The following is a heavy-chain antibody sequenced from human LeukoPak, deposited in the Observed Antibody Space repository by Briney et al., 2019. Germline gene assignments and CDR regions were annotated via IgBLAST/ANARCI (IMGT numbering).Heavy chain of an antibody. CDR1: GYTFTDYY. J-gene: IGHJ6*03. D-gene: IGHD2-15*01. V-gene: IGHV1-2*02. CDR3: ARDNSCSSSSCGNSYMDV. Sequence: ASVKVSCKASGYTFTDYYLHWVRQAPGQGLEWMGSINPNSGATNYAREFQGRVTMTRDTSITTAYMELSRLTSDDTAVYYCARDNSCSSSSCGNSYMDVWGKGTTVTVAS. CDR2: INPNSGAT.